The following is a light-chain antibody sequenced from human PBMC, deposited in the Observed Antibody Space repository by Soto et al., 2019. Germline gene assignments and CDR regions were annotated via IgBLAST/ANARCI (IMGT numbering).Light chain of an antibody. CDR1: QSVSSSY. J-gene: IGKJ1*01. CDR2: RAS. CDR3: QQYGSYWT. Sequence: EIVLTQSPGTLSLSPGERATLSCRASQSVSSSYLAWYQQKPGQAPRLLIYRASSRATGIPDRFSGSGSGTDFTLTISRLEPEDFAVYYCQQYGSYWTFGQGTKGEIK. V-gene: IGKV3-20*01.